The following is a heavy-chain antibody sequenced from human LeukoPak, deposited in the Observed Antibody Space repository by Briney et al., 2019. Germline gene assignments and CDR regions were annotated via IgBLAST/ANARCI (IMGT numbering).Heavy chain of an antibody. Sequence: PGGSLRLSCAASGFTFSSYSMNWVRQAPGKGLEWVSSISSSSSYIYYADSVKGRFTISRDNAKNSLYLQMNSLRAEDTAVYYCARSHGSPSLGYCSSTSCQGNAFDIWGQGTMVTVSS. V-gene: IGHV3-21*01. D-gene: IGHD2-2*01. CDR2: ISSSSSYI. CDR3: ARSHGSPSLGYCSSTSCQGNAFDI. J-gene: IGHJ3*02. CDR1: GFTFSSYS.